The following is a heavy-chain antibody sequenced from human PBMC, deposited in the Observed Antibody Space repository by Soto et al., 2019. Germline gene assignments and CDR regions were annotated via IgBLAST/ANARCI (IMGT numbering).Heavy chain of an antibody. D-gene: IGHD3-3*01. V-gene: IGHV3-30*18. J-gene: IGHJ5*02. CDR3: AKDKVPYFDYWSRQRWFHP. Sequence: GGSLRLSCVASGFSFSVFGMHWVRQFPGKGLEWVAVISNDGSKRYYIDSVEGRFTISRDDSKNTLYLQMDSLRVDDTAVYYCAKDKVPYFDYWSRQRWFHPWGEGTTVTVYS. CDR2: ISNDGSKR. CDR1: GFSFSVFG.